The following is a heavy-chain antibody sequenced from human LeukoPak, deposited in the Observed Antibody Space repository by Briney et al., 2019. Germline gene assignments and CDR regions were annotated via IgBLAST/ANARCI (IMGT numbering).Heavy chain of an antibody. D-gene: IGHD6-6*01. CDR2: IRYDGSNK. J-gene: IGHJ4*02. CDR3: ARNSIAARPLDY. V-gene: IGHV3-30*02. Sequence: GGSLRLSCAASGFTFSSYGMHWVRQAPGKGLEWVAFIRYDGSNKYYADSVKGRFTISRDNSKNTLYLQMNSLRAEDTAVYYCARNSIAARPLDYWGQGTLVTVSS. CDR1: GFTFSSYG.